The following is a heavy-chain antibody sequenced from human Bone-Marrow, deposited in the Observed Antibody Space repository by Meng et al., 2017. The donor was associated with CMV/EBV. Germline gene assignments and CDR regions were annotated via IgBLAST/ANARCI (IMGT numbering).Heavy chain of an antibody. Sequence: GEYLKISCAASGFTFRSYWMSWVRQAPGKGLEWVANIKQDGSEKNYVDSAKGRFTISRDNAKNALYLQMLSLRAEDTAVYFCARDTYYDFWSGLSAGNYGMDVWGQGTTVTVSS. D-gene: IGHD3-3*01. J-gene: IGHJ6*02. V-gene: IGHV3-7*01. CDR2: IKQDGSEK. CDR3: ARDTYYDFWSGLSAGNYGMDV. CDR1: GFTFRSYW.